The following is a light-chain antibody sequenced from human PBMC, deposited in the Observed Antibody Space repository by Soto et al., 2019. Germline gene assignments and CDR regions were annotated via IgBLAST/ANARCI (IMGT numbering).Light chain of an antibody. V-gene: IGKV3-20*01. CDR3: QKYGSSPXT. CDR2: PAS. Sequence: EISLKQSPGTLSLSPGERASLCREASQSVSRRSLARYQQITRQAPRQLIYPASRRPTGIPDSFSGSGSGPEIPLTISVLEPEDRAVYSCQKYGSSPXTFGQGTKV. J-gene: IGKJ1*01. CDR1: QSVSRRS.